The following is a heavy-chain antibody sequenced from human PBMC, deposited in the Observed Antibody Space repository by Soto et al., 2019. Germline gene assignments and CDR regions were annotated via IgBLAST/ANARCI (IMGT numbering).Heavy chain of an antibody. CDR1: GGSISSSSYS. CDR3: ARPYSSSMGYFYY. Sequence: SETLSLTCTVSGGSISSSSYSWGWIRQPPGKGLEWIGSIYSSGSTYYNPSLKSRVTISVDTSKNQFSLKLSSVTAADTAVYYWARPYSSSMGYFYYWGQGTLVTVSS. V-gene: IGHV4-39*01. J-gene: IGHJ4*02. D-gene: IGHD6-6*01. CDR2: IYSSGST.